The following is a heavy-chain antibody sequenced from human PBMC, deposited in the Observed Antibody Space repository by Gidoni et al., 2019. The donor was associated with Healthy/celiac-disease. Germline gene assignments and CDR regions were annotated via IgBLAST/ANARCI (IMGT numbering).Heavy chain of an antibody. CDR3: ATLTGYPDTMIVWYFDL. Sequence: QVQLVQSGAEVKKPGASVKVSCKVSGYTLNELSMHWVRQAPGKGLEWMGGFDPEDGETIYAQKFQGRVTMTEDTSTDTAYMELSSLRSEDTAVYYCATLTGYPDTMIVWYFDLWGRGTLVTVSS. CDR2: FDPEDGET. D-gene: IGHD3-22*01. V-gene: IGHV1-24*01. CDR1: GYTLNELS. J-gene: IGHJ2*01.